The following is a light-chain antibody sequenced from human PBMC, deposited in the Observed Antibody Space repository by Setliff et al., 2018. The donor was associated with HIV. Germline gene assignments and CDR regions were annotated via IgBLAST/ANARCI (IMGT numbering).Light chain of an antibody. CDR2: EVT. CDR1: ISDVGGYNY. CDR3: AAWDDSLNNWV. V-gene: IGLV2-14*01. Sequence: QSALAQPASVSGSPGQSITIFCIGTISDVGGYNYVSWYQQYPGKAPKLIIYEVTNRPSGVSNRFSGSKSGNTASLTISGLQAEDEADYFCAAWDDSLNNWVFGGGSK. J-gene: IGLJ3*02.